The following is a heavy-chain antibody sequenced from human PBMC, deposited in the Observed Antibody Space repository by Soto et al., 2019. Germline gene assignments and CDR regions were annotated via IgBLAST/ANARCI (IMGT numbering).Heavy chain of an antibody. CDR3: SRDIGRHSFDY. J-gene: IGHJ4*02. Sequence: EVQLVESGGGLVQPGGSLRLSCAASGFTLSDYRMDWVRLAPGKGLEWVARSRGKASGYTIEYAASVKDRFTISRDDSKNSLYLQMNSMNIDDTAVYYCSRDIGRHSFDYWGQGTPVTVSS. CDR2: SRGKASGYTI. D-gene: IGHD1-26*01. V-gene: IGHV3-72*01. CDR1: GFTLSDYR.